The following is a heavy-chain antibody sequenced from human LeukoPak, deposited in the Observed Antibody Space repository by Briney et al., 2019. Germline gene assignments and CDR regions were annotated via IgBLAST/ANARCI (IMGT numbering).Heavy chain of an antibody. J-gene: IGHJ4*02. CDR2: IYWNDDR. V-gene: IGHV2-5*01. CDR3: AHSGLYYYDSSGPKPDY. CDR1: GFSLSTSGVG. Sequence: SGPTLVNPTQTLTLTCTFSGFSLSTSGVGVGWIRQPPGKALEWLALIYWNDDRRYSPSLKSRLTIPKDTSKNQVVLTMTNMDPVDTATYYCAHSGLYYYDSSGPKPDYWGQGTLVTVSS. D-gene: IGHD3-22*01.